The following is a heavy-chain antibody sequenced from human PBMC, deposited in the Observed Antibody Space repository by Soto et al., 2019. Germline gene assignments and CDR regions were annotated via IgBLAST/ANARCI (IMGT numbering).Heavy chain of an antibody. J-gene: IGHJ5*02. CDR2: IKSKTDGETT. V-gene: IGHV3-15*07. Sequence: PGGSLRLSCAASGFSFSSAWMNGARQAPGKGLEWVGHIKSKTDGETTDYAASVKGRFTISRDDSENMLYLQMNSLEIEDTAMYYCTTLGPSWGQGAQVTVSS. CDR1: GFSFSSAW. CDR3: TTLGPS.